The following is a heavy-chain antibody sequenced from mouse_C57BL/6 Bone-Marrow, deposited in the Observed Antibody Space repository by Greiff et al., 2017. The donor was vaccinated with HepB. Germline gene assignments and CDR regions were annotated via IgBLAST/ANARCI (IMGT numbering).Heavy chain of an antibody. CDR2: IDPSDSET. J-gene: IGHJ1*03. V-gene: IGHV1-52*01. Sequence: QVQLQQPGAELVRPGSSVKLSCKASGYTFTSYWMHWVKQRPIQGLEWIGNIDPSDSETHYNQKFKDKATLTVDKSSSTAYMQLSSLTSEDSAVYDCAKGPLTVVAPDWYFDVGGTGTTVTVSS. CDR3: AKGPLTVVAPDWYFDV. CDR1: GYTFTSYW. D-gene: IGHD1-1*01.